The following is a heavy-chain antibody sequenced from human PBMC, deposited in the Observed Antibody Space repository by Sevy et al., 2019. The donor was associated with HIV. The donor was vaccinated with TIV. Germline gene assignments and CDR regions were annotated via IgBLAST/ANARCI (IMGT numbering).Heavy chain of an antibody. Sequence: GGSLRLSCAASGFTFSSYGMHWVRQAPGKGLEWVAVIWYDGSNKYYADSGKGRFTISRDNSKNTLYLQMNSLRAEDTAVYYCARAPRSYSSSSDYYYYYGMDVWGQGTTVTVSS. CDR2: IWYDGSNK. V-gene: IGHV3-33*01. CDR3: ARAPRSYSSSSDYYYYYGMDV. J-gene: IGHJ6*02. D-gene: IGHD6-6*01. CDR1: GFTFSSYG.